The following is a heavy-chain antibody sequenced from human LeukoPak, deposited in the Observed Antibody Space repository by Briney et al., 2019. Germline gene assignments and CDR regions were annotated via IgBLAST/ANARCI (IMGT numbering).Heavy chain of an antibody. Sequence: GGSLRLSCAASGFTFSSYSMNWVRQAPGKGLEWVSSISSSSSYIYYADSVKGRFTISRDNAKNSLYLQMNSLRAEDTAAYYCARIVNYSGSYSSWGQGTLVTVSS. D-gene: IGHD1-26*01. CDR3: ARIVNYSGSYSS. V-gene: IGHV3-21*01. J-gene: IGHJ5*02. CDR2: ISSSSSYI. CDR1: GFTFSSYS.